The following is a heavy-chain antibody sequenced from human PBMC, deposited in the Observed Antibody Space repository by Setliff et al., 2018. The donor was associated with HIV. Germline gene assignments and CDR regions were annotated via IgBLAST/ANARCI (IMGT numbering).Heavy chain of an antibody. V-gene: IGHV4-39*01. Sequence: SETLSLTCSVSGGYIDNNKYNWTWIQQPPGKGLEWTGSIYHTGRTYYNRSLESRPTISIDTSKSQFSLKLTSVTAADTAMYYCASRIYYYDESRVLREEGFVPWGQGTLVTVSS. J-gene: IGHJ5*02. CDR2: IYHTGRT. D-gene: IGHD3-22*01. CDR3: ASRIYYYDESRVLREEGFVP. CDR1: GGYIDNNKYN.